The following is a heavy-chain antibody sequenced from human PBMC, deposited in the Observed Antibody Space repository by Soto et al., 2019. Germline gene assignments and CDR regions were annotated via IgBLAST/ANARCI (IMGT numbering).Heavy chain of an antibody. D-gene: IGHD3-3*02. CDR3: ASDKDRPQLGGNYYYILDV. CDR1: GGTFSNSA. CDR2: IMPVFRTP. Sequence: QVQLEQYGAEVKKPGSSVKVSCKASGGTFSNSAISWVRQAPGQGLEWMGGIMPVFRTPDYAQKFQGRVTITADESTSTAYMELSGLRSDDTAVYFCASDKDRPQLGGNYYYILDVWGQGTTVTVSS. J-gene: IGHJ6*02. V-gene: IGHV1-69*12.